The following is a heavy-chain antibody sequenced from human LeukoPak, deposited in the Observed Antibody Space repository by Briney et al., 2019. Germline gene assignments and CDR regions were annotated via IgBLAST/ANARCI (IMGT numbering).Heavy chain of an antibody. CDR3: ARHRIAAAANDY. CDR2: ISPSDSYT. J-gene: IGHJ4*02. D-gene: IGHD6-13*01. CDR1: GYSFTSYW. Sequence: EESLKISCKGSGYSFTSYWISWVRQMPGKGLEWMGRISPSDSYTNHSPSFQGHVTISADKSISTAYLQWSSLKASDTAVYYCARHRIAAAANDYWGQGTLVTVSS. V-gene: IGHV5-10-1*01.